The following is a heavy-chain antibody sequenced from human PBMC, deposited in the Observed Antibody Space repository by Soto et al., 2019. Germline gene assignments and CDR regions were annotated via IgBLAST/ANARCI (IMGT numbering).Heavy chain of an antibody. J-gene: IGHJ4*02. CDR3: AREAAAAGTPYYFDY. CDR2: ISSSGSTI. CDR1: GFTFRDYY. D-gene: IGHD6-13*01. V-gene: IGHV3-11*01. Sequence: GALRLSCAASGFTFRDYYMSWIRQAPGKGLEWVSYISSSGSTIYYADSVKGRFTISRDNAKNSLYLQMNSLRAEDTAVYYCAREAAAAGTPYYFDYWGQGTLVTVSS.